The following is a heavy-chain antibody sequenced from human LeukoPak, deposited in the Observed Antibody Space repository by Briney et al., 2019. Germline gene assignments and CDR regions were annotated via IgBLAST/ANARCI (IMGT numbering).Heavy chain of an antibody. Sequence: SVKVSCKASGGTFSGYAISWVRQAPGQGLEWMGGIIPIFNTANYAQKFQGRVTIGTDGSTNTAYMELSSLRSEDTAVYFCARGTLGDILTGSYNCWGQGTLVTVSS. CDR2: IIPIFNTA. D-gene: IGHD3-9*01. CDR3: ARGTLGDILTGSYNC. CDR1: GGTFSGYA. V-gene: IGHV1-69*05. J-gene: IGHJ4*02.